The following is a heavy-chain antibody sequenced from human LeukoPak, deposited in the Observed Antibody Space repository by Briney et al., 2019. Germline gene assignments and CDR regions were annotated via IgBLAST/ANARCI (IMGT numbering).Heavy chain of an antibody. CDR2: INPSGGST. CDR3: ARFTMVRGIPFDY. Sequence: GESLKISCKASGYTFTSYYMHWVRQAPGQGLEWMGIINPSGGSTSYAQKFQGRVTMTRDMSTSTVYMELSSLRSEDTAVYYCARFTMVRGIPFDYWGQGTLVTVSS. J-gene: IGHJ4*02. V-gene: IGHV1-46*01. CDR1: GYTFTSYY. D-gene: IGHD3-10*01.